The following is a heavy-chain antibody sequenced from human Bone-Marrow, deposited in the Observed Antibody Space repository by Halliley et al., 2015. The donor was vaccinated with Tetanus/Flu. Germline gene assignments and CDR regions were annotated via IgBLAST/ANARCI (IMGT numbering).Heavy chain of an antibody. CDR2: IYYSGPT. V-gene: IGHV4-59*01. D-gene: IGHD3-3*01. Sequence: KELEWIAYIYYSGPTHYNPSLKSRVTISVDRPKTQFSLRLTSVTAADTAVYYCARFWSGFDYWGQGTLVTVSS. CDR3: ARFWSGFDY. J-gene: IGHJ4*02.